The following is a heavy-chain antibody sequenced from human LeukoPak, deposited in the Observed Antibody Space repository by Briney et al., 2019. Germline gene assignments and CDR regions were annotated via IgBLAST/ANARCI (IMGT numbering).Heavy chain of an antibody. Sequence: PGGSLRLSCAASGFTFSSYAMHWVRQAPGKGLEWVAVISYDGSNKYYADSVKGRFTISRDNSKNTLYLQMNSLRAEDTAVYYCARDRRGLYDFWSGYHGMDVWGQGNHGHRLL. CDR3: ARDRRGLYDFWSGYHGMDV. D-gene: IGHD3-3*01. V-gene: IGHV3-30-3*01. J-gene: IGHJ6*02. CDR2: ISYDGSNK. CDR1: GFTFSSYA.